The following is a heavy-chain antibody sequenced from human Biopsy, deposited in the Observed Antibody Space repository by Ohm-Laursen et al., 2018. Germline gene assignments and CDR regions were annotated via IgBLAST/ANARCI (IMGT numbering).Heavy chain of an antibody. CDR1: GGTFSDYA. CDR2: IIPLFGTT. D-gene: IGHD1-1*01. J-gene: IGHJ4*02. V-gene: IGHV1-69*06. CDR3: AADINVWNVNY. Sequence: SVKVSCKTSGGTFSDYAISWLRQAPGQGLEWMGGIIPLFGTTNYAQKFQGRVTITADKSTDTAYMELSSLRSEDTAVYYCAADINVWNVNYWGQGTQVTVSS.